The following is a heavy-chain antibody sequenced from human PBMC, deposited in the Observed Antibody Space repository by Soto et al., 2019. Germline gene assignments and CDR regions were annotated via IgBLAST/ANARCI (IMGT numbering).Heavy chain of an antibody. V-gene: IGHV4-4*07. CDR2: VHTSGST. CDR3: AREQAVASTGWHAP. D-gene: IGHD6-19*01. J-gene: IGHJ5*02. Sequence: PSGTLSLSCTVSGDSISSYFWSWIRQPAGKGREWIGRVHTSGSTTYNPSLKSRVTMSVDTSKSQFSLKLTPGTAADTAGYYCAREQAVASTGWHAPCGQGTRDPVPS. CDR1: GDSISSYF.